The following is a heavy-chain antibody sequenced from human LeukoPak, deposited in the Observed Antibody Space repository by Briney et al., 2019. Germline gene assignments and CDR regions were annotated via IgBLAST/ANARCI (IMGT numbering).Heavy chain of an antibody. V-gene: IGHV4-61*08. Sequence: PSQTLSLTCTVSGGSISSGGYYWSWIRQPPGKGLEWIGYIYYSGSTNYNPSFKSRVTISVDTSKNQFSLKLSSVTAADTAVYYCARVSIAARGPYFDYWGQGTLVTVSS. CDR1: GGSISSGGYY. J-gene: IGHJ4*02. CDR3: ARVSIAARGPYFDY. CDR2: IYYSGST. D-gene: IGHD6-6*01.